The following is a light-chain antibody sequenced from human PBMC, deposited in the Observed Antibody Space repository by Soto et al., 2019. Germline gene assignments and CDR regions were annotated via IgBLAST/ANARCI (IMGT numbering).Light chain of an antibody. Sequence: QSALTQPASVSGSPGQSITISCTGTTSDGGGYNYVSWYQQHPGKAPKLIIYDVNTRPSGVSNRFSASKSGSAASLTISGLQAEDEADYYCCSYAGRSSHVFGTGTKVTVL. CDR1: TSDGGGYNY. CDR3: CSYAGRSSHV. J-gene: IGLJ1*01. CDR2: DVN. V-gene: IGLV2-14*01.